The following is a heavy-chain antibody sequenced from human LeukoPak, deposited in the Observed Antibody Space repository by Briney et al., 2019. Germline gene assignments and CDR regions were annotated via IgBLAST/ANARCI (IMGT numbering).Heavy chain of an antibody. V-gene: IGHV1-46*01. Sequence: GASVKVSCKASGYTFTTYYIHWVRQAPGQGLEWMAIINPRDGSTIYAQRFQGRVTMTRDTSTSTVYMELSSLRSEDTAVYYCARDCYFDSSGYYCYWGQGTLVTVSS. CDR1: GYTFTTYY. J-gene: IGHJ4*02. D-gene: IGHD3-22*01. CDR3: ARDCYFDSSGYYCY. CDR2: INPRDGST.